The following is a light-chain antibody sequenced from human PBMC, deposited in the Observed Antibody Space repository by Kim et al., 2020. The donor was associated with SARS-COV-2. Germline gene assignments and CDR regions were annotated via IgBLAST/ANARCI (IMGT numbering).Light chain of an antibody. CDR3: QSYDNSLSGWV. V-gene: IGLV1-40*01. CDR2: GNS. J-gene: IGLJ3*02. Sequence: GVTISCTGSSSDIGAGYDVHWYQQLPGTAPKLLIYGNSNRPSGVPDRFSGSKSGTSASLAITGLQAEDEAGYYCQSYDNSLSGWVFGGGTKLTVL. CDR1: SSDIGAGYD.